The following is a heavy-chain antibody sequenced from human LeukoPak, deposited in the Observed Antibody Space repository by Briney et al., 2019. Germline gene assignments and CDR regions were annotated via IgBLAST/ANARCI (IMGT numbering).Heavy chain of an antibody. CDR1: GGSISSYY. V-gene: IGHV4-59*01. J-gene: IGHJ5*02. CDR2: ISYSGST. Sequence: PSETLSLTCTVSGGSISSYYWSWIRQPPGKGLEWIGYISYSGSTNFNPSLKSRVTISVDTSKNQFSLKLSSVSAAGTAVYYCAREGTAGTNLNWFDPWGQGTLVTVSS. D-gene: IGHD1-1*01. CDR3: AREGTAGTNLNWFDP.